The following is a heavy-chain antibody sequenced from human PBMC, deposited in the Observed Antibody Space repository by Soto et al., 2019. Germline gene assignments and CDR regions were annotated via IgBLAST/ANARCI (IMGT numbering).Heavy chain of an antibody. CDR2: IDPSDSYT. Sequence: ESLTISCTGSGGSFARYWITWVRQMPGKGLEWMGRIDPSDSYTDYSPSFQGHVTISADKSISTAYLQWSSLKASDSAMYYCAGISPTGPPDYWGQGSLVTSPQ. D-gene: IGHD1-1*01. J-gene: IGHJ4*02. CDR3: AGISPTGPPDY. V-gene: IGHV5-10-1*01. CDR1: GGSFARYW.